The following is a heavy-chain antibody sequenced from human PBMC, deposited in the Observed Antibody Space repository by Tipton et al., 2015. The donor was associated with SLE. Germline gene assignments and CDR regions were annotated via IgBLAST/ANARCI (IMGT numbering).Heavy chain of an antibody. J-gene: IGHJ6*03. D-gene: IGHD2-2*01. CDR1: GFTFSSYA. V-gene: IGHV3-30*04. CDR2: ISYDGSNK. CDR3: ASQLAPYYYYYMDV. Sequence: SLRLSCAASGFTFSSYAMHWVRQAPGKGLEWVAVISYDGSNKYYADSVKGRFTISRDNAKNSLYLQMNSLRAEDTAVYYCASQLAPYYYYYMDVWGKGTTVTVSS.